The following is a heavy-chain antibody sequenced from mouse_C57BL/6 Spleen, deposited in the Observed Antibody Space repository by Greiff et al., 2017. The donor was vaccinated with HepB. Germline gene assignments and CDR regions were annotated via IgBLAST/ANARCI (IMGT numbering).Heavy chain of an antibody. D-gene: IGHD2-1*01. Sequence: VQLQQSGAELMKPGASVKLSCKATGYTFTGYWIEWVKQRPGHGLEWIGEILPGSGSTNYNEKLKGKATFTADKSSNTAYMQLSSLTTEDSAIYYCARKTFYYNPPSYFDYWGQGTTLTVSS. CDR1: GYTFTGYW. CDR2: ILPGSGST. CDR3: ARKTFYYNPPSYFDY. J-gene: IGHJ2*01. V-gene: IGHV1-9*01.